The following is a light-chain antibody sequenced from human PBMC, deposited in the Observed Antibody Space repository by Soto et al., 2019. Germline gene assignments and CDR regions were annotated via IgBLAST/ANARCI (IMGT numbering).Light chain of an antibody. CDR1: DTDIGFTNY. Sequence: QSALTQPAAVSGSPGQSITIPCAGSDTDIGFTNYISWYQQDPGKAPKVIIYQVSNRPSDISARFSAPKSGNTASLTISALRPEDEAHYYCNSYTKTGTWVFGGGTKVTVL. V-gene: IGLV2-14*01. CDR3: NSYTKTGTWV. CDR2: QVS. J-gene: IGLJ3*02.